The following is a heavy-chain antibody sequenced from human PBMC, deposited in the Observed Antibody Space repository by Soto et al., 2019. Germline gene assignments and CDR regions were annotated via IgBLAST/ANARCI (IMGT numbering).Heavy chain of an antibody. V-gene: IGHV3-30-3*01. CDR3: ARDTPKYSSGWYGGLDY. D-gene: IGHD6-19*01. CDR2: ISYDGSNK. J-gene: IGHJ4*02. Sequence: QVQLVESGGGVVQPGRSLRLSCAASGFTFSSYAMHWVRQAPGKGLEWVAVISYDGSNKYYADSVKGRFTISRDNSKNTPYLQMNSLRAEDTAVYYCARDTPKYSSGWYGGLDYWGQGTLVTVSS. CDR1: GFTFSSYA.